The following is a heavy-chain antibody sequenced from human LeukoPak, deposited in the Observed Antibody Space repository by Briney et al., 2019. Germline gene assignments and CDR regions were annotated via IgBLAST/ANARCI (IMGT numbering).Heavy chain of an antibody. CDR2: VNHSGST. CDR1: GGSFSGYY. D-gene: IGHD1/OR15-1a*01. Sequence: PSETLSLTCAVYGGSFSGYYWSWIRQPPGNGLEWIGEVNHSGSTNYNPSLKSRVTISVDTSKNQFSLKLSSVTAADTAVYYCARAPNNFDYWGQGTLVTVSS. V-gene: IGHV4-34*01. CDR3: ARAPNNFDY. J-gene: IGHJ4*02.